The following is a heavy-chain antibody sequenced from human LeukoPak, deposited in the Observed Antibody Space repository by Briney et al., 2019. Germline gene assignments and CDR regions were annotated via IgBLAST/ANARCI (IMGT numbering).Heavy chain of an antibody. D-gene: IGHD3-9*01. CDR1: GYTFTNYW. Sequence: GESLKISCEAFGYTFTNYWIGWVRQMPGKGLEWMGVIYPGDSRVRYNPSFQGQVTISADKSISTAYLQWSSLKASDTAMYYCARLGGGSDDWLSYYWGQGTLVTVSS. CDR2: IYPGDSRV. CDR3: ARLGGGSDDWLSYY. V-gene: IGHV5-51*01. J-gene: IGHJ4*02.